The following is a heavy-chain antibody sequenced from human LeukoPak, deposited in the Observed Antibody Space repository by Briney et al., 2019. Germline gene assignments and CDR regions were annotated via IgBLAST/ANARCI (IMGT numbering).Heavy chain of an antibody. D-gene: IGHD6-13*01. CDR3: ARVGSSWYYFDY. CDR2: ISSSSSYI. V-gene: IGHV3-21*01. J-gene: IGHJ4*02. CDR1: GFTFSSYS. Sequence: GGSLRLSCAASGFTFSSYSMNWVRQAPGKGLEWVSSISSSSSYIYYADSVKGRFTISRDNAKNSLYLQMNTLRAEDTAVYYCARVGSSWYYFDYWGQGTLVTVSS.